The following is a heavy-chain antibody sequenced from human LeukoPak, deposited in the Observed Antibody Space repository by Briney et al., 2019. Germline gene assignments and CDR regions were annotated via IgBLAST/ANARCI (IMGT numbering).Heavy chain of an antibody. CDR1: GFTFSSYG. CDR3: ARGRVVVAATPEIYYYYGMDV. Sequence: GGSLRLSCAASGFTFSSYGMHWVRQAPGKGLEWVAVIWYDGSKKYYADSVKGRFTISRDNSKKTLYLQMNSLRAEDTAVYYCARGRVVVAATPEIYYYYGMDVWGQGTTVTVSS. J-gene: IGHJ6*02. D-gene: IGHD2-15*01. V-gene: IGHV3-33*01. CDR2: IWYDGSKK.